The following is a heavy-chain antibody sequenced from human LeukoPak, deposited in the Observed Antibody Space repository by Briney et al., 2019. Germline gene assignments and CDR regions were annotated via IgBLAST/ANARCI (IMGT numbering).Heavy chain of an antibody. CDR1: GGSFSGYY. Sequence: PSETLSLTCAVYGGSFSGYYWGWIRQPPGKGLEWIGGIYYSGSTYYNPSLQSRVTMSVDTSKNQFSLKLSFVTAADTAVYYCARGTRHPRYYYGMDVWGQGTTVTVSS. CDR2: IYYSGST. J-gene: IGHJ6*02. CDR3: ARGTRHPRYYYGMDV. V-gene: IGHV4-34*01.